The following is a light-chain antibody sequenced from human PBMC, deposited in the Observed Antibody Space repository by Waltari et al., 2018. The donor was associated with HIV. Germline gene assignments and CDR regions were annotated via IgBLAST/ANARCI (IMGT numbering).Light chain of an antibody. CDR1: QNIKSF. Sequence: QLTQSPSSLSASLGDNVTITCRASQNIKSFLNWYQVRPGKAPRVLIYGVSSLPTGVPSIFSGGGSGTDFTLTINNLQPEDFASYVCQQTFSVSITFGPGTRLEI. V-gene: IGKV1-39*01. CDR2: GVS. CDR3: QQTFSVSIT. J-gene: IGKJ5*01.